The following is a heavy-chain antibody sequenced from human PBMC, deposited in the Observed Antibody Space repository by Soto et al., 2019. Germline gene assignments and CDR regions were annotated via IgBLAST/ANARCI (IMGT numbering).Heavy chain of an antibody. CDR1: GGSFSGYY. CDR2: INHSGST. D-gene: IGHD5-18*01. Sequence: SLTCAVYGGSFSGYYWSWIRQPPGKGLEWIGEINHSGSTNYNPSLKSRVTIPVDTSKNQFSLKLSSVTAADTAVYYCARRGTAMVMNYYYGMDVWGQGTTVPSP. CDR3: ARRGTAMVMNYYYGMDV. V-gene: IGHV4-34*01. J-gene: IGHJ6*02.